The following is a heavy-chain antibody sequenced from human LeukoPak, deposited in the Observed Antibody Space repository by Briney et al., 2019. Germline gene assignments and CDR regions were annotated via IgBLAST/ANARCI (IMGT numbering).Heavy chain of an antibody. V-gene: IGHV3-7*01. CDR1: GFTFSSYW. CDR3: ARDSYYDSPRYWYFDL. J-gene: IGHJ2*01. CDR2: IKQDGSEK. Sequence: PGGSLRLSCAASGFTFSSYWMSWVRQAPGKGLEWVANIKQDGSEKYYVDSVKGRFTISRDNAKNSLYLQMNSLRAEDTAVYYCARDSYYDSPRYWYFDLWAVAPWSLSPQ. D-gene: IGHD3-22*01.